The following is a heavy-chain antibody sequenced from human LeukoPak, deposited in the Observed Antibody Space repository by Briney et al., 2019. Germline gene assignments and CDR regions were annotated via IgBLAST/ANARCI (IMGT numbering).Heavy chain of an antibody. Sequence: GGSLRLSCAASGFTFSSYSMNWVRQAPGKGLEWVSYISISSGTIYYADSVKGRFTISRDNAKNSLYLQMNSLRAEDTAVYYCARTDAFDMWGQGTMVTVSS. CDR2: ISISSGTI. V-gene: IGHV3-48*01. CDR1: GFTFSSYS. CDR3: ARTDAFDM. J-gene: IGHJ3*02.